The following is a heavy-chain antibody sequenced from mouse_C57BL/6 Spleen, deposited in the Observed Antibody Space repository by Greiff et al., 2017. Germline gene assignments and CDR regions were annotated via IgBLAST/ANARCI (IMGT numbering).Heavy chain of an antibody. J-gene: IGHJ3*01. CDR2: IYPGSGST. CDR1: GYTFTSYW. CDR3: ASGDYEGFAY. Sequence: QVQLQQPGAELVKPGASVKMSCKASGYTFTSYWITWVKQRPGQGLEWIGDIYPGSGSTNYNEKFKSKATLTGDTSSSTAYMQLSSLTSEDSAVYYCASGDYEGFAYWGQGTLVTVSA. D-gene: IGHD2-4*01. V-gene: IGHV1-55*01.